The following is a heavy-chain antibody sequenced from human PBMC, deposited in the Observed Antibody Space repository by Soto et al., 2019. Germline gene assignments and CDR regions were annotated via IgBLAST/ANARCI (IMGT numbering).Heavy chain of an antibody. D-gene: IGHD4-17*01. J-gene: IGHJ6*02. CDR3: ARDSYALHV. V-gene: IGHV3-74*03. CDR2: INIDGSGT. Sequence: EEKLLESGGGSVQPGGSLRLSCAASGFTFSNYWMHWVRQAPGKGLVWVSRINIDGSGTTYAVSVKGRFTISRDNAKNKVFLEMKNLRAEDTAVYYCARDSYALHVWGQGTTVTVSS. CDR1: GFTFSNYW.